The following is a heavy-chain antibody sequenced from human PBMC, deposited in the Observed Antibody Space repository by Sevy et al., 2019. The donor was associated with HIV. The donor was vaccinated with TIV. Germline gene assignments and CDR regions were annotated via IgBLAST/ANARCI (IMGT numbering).Heavy chain of an antibody. CDR3: TRVRALNYYDTSVSMEYNWFDP. CDR2: MNPNTGNT. CDR1: GYTFTSYD. Sequence: ASVKVSCKASGYTFTSYDINWVRQATGQGLEWMGWMNPNTGNTGYAQKFQGRVTMTRDTSTSTAYMELLGLRPDDTAIYYCTRVRALNYYDTSVSMEYNWFDPWGQGTLVTVSS. J-gene: IGHJ5*02. V-gene: IGHV1-8*02. D-gene: IGHD3-22*01.